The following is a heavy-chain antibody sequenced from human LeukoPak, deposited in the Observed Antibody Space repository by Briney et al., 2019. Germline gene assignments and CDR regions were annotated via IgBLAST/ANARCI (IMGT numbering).Heavy chain of an antibody. CDR3: ARTNFYYDSSEGYFDY. V-gene: IGHV4-59*08. CDR1: GGSISSYY. Sequence: SETLSLTCTVPGGSISSYYWSWIRQPPGKGLERIGYIYYSGSTNYNPSLKSRVTISVDTSKNQFSLKLSSVTAADTAVYYCARTNFYYDSSEGYFDYWGQGTLVTVSS. D-gene: IGHD3-22*01. CDR2: IYYSGST. J-gene: IGHJ4*02.